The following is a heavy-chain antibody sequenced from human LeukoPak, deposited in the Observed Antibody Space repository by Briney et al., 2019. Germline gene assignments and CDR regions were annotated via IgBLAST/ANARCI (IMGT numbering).Heavy chain of an antibody. D-gene: IGHD3-3*01. CDR3: ARSDEITLLRRPTPAYYNYMDV. V-gene: IGHV1-69*05. CDR1: GGTFSSYA. CDR2: IIPNFGTA. Sequence: GASVKVSCKASGGTFSSYAISWVRQAPGQGLEWMGGIIPNFGTANYAQKFQGRVTITTDESTSTAYMELSSLRSEDTAVYYCARSDEITLLRRPTPAYYNYMDVWGKGTTVTASS. J-gene: IGHJ6*03.